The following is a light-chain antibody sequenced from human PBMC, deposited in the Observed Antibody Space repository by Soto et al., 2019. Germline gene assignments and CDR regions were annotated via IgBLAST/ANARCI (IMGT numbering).Light chain of an antibody. V-gene: IGKV3-15*01. J-gene: IGKJ1*01. Sequence: EIVMTQSPATLSVSPGERATLSCRASQSVSSDLAWYQQKPGQAPRLLIYAASTRATGIPARFSGSGSGTEFTLTISSLQSEDFAVYYCQQHNNWPPWTFAQGTKVEIK. CDR3: QQHNNWPPWT. CDR2: AAS. CDR1: QSVSSD.